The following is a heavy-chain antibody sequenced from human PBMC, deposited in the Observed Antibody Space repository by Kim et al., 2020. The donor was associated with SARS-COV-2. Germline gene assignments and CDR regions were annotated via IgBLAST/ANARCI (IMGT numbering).Heavy chain of an antibody. J-gene: IGHJ5*02. CDR1: GYTFTSYA. D-gene: IGHD3-10*01. Sequence: ASVKVSCKASGYTFTSYAMHWVRQAPGQRLEWMGWINAGNGNTKYSQKFQGRVTITRDTSASTAYMELSSLRSEDTAVYYCARGGPVVYYGSGRFDPWGQGTMVTVAS. CDR3: ARGGPVVYYGSGRFDP. V-gene: IGHV1-3*01. CDR2: INAGNGNT.